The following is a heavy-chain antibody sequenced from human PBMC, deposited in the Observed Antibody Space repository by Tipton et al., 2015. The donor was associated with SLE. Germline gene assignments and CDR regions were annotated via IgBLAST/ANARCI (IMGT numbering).Heavy chain of an antibody. CDR3: ARAEGSWDAFDI. Sequence: QSGAEVKKPGASVKVSCMPSGYSFTSHYIHWVRQAPGRGLEWMGVINPSDGRKTYAQKFQDRVTMTRDTSTVYMELSSLTSEDTAVYYCARAEGSWDAFDIWGQGTMVTVSS. CDR2: INPSDGRK. D-gene: IGHD2-15*01. CDR1: GYSFTSHY. J-gene: IGHJ3*02. V-gene: IGHV1-46*01.